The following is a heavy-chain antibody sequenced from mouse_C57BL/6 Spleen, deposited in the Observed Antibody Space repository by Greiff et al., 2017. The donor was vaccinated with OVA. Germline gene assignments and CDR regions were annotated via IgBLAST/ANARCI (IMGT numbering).Heavy chain of an antibody. Sequence: QVQLKQPGAELVKPGASVKLSCKASGHTFTSYWMQWVKQRPGQGLEWIGEIDPSDSYTNYNQKFKGKATLTVDTSSSTAYMQLSSLTSEDSAVYYCARFYDRFAYWGQGTLVTVSA. J-gene: IGHJ3*01. CDR1: GHTFTSYW. CDR3: ARFYDRFAY. CDR2: IDPSDSYT. D-gene: IGHD2-3*01. V-gene: IGHV1-50*01.